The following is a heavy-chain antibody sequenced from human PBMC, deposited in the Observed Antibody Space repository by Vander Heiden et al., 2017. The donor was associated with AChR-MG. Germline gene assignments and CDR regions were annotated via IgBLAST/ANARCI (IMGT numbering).Heavy chain of an antibody. D-gene: IGHD3-10*01. CDR2: INAGNGNT. V-gene: IGHV1-3*01. CDR1: GYTFTSYA. CDR3: ARKGLSGRLADSYYYYYMDV. Sequence: QVQLVQSGAEVKKPGASVKVSCKASGYTFTSYAMHWVRQAPGQRLEWMGWINAGNGNTKYAQKFQGRVTITRDTSASTAYMELSSLRSEDTAVYYCARKGLSGRLADSYYYYYMDVWGKGPTVNVAS. J-gene: IGHJ6*03.